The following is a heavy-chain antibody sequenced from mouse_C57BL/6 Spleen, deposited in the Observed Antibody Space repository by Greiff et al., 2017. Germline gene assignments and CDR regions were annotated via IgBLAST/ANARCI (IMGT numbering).Heavy chain of an antibody. CDR3: ASDDGYYNWYFDV. V-gene: IGHV5-17*01. J-gene: IGHJ1*03. CDR2: ISSGSSTI. Sequence: EVKLMESGGGLVKPGGSLKLSCAASGFTFSDYGMHWVRQAPEKGLEWVAYISSGSSTIYYADTVKGRFTISRDNAKNTLFLQMTSLRSEDTAMYYCASDDGYYNWYFDVWGTGTTVTVSS. D-gene: IGHD2-3*01. CDR1: GFTFSDYG.